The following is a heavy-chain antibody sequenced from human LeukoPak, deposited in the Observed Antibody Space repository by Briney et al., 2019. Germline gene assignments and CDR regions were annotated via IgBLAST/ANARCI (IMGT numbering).Heavy chain of an antibody. CDR2: ISAYNGNT. Sequence: GASVKVSCKASGYTFTSYGISRVRQAPGQGLEWMGWISAYNGNTNYAQKLQGRVTMTTDTSTSAAYMGLRSLRSDDTAVYYCARVYFYGSGSYMYYFDYWGQGTLVTVSS. CDR1: GYTFTSYG. J-gene: IGHJ4*02. V-gene: IGHV1-18*01. D-gene: IGHD3-10*01. CDR3: ARVYFYGSGSYMYYFDY.